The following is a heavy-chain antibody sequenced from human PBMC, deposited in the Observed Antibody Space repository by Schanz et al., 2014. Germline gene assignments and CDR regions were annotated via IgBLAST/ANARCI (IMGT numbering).Heavy chain of an antibody. CDR3: ARDRRDYVGY. J-gene: IGHJ4*02. D-gene: IGHD3-10*02. CDR1: GGSISSGGYN. CDR2: IYYSGST. Sequence: QVQLQESGPGLVKPSQTLSLTCTVSGGSISSGGYNWSWIRQHPGKGLEWIGFIYYSGSTYYNPSLKSRVTISVDTSKNQFSLKLRSVTAADTAVYYCARDRRDYVGYWGQGTLVTVSS. V-gene: IGHV4-31*03.